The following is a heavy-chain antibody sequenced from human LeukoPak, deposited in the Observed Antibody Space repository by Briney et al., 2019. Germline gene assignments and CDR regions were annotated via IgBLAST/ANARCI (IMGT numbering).Heavy chain of an antibody. Sequence: GGSLRLSCAASGFTLSNTWMAWVRQAPGKGLEWVANINQDGSTKQYVDSVKGRFTISRDNAKNSLHLQMNSLRAEDTAVYYCARDQSRSLDYWGQGTLLTVSS. D-gene: IGHD1-26*01. CDR1: GFTLSNTW. CDR3: ARDQSRSLDY. J-gene: IGHJ4*02. CDR2: INQDGSTK. V-gene: IGHV3-7*01.